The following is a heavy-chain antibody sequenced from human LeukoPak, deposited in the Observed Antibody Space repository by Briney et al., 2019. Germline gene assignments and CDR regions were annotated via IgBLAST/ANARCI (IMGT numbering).Heavy chain of an antibody. Sequence: GGSLRLSCVASGFTFSNFEMNWVRQAPGKAVEWLSYIDGSGGSIYYSASLRGRFTISRDNAKKSLYLQMNSLRAEDTANYYCTRDRASSGWNFWGQGTLVTVCS. CDR3: TRDRASSGWNF. CDR2: IDGSGGSI. J-gene: IGHJ4*02. CDR1: GFTFSNFE. D-gene: IGHD6-19*01. V-gene: IGHV3-48*03.